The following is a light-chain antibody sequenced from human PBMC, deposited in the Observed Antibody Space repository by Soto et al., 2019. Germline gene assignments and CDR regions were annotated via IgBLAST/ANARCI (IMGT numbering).Light chain of an antibody. CDR3: ISYTVSRSYV. CDR1: SSDIGAYDH. CDR2: SVS. J-gene: IGLJ1*01. Sequence: QSVLTQPASVSGSPGQSITFSCTGTSSDIGAYDHVAWFQQFPGKTPKLVIYSVSNRPSGVSYRFSGSKSGNTASLTISGLQADDEADYYCISYTVSRSYVFGPGTKVTVL. V-gene: IGLV2-14*01.